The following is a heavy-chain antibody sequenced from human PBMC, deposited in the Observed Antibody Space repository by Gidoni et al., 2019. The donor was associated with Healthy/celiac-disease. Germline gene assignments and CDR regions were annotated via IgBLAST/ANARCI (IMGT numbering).Heavy chain of an antibody. D-gene: IGHD5-12*01. J-gene: IGHJ4*02. Sequence: QVQLVESGGGLVEPGGSLTLSGAASGYTFSDYYMRWIRQAPGKGQVWVSYISSSGSTIYYADSVKGRFTISRDNAKNSLYLQMNSLRAEDTAVYYCAREAEMATRPFDYWGQGTLVTVSS. V-gene: IGHV3-11*01. CDR2: ISSSGSTI. CDR1: GYTFSDYY. CDR3: AREAEMATRPFDY.